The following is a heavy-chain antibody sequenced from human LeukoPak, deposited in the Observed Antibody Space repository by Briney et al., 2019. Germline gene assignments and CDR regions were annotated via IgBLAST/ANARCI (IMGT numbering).Heavy chain of an antibody. CDR1: GGSINTYY. V-gene: IGHV4-4*07. CDR3: AGPGPYYFDF. Sequence: SETLSLTCTVSGGSINTYYWTWIRQPAGKGLEWIGRFYTSGSTNYNPSLQSRVTMSVDTSKNQFSLTLTSVTAADTAVYYCAGPGPYYFDFWGREPWSPSLQ. J-gene: IGHJ4*02. CDR2: FYTSGST.